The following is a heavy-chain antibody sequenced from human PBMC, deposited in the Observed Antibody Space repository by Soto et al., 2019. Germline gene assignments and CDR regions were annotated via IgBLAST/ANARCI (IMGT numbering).Heavy chain of an antibody. CDR2: INSDGSSR. CDR3: ARVGLGAFDAFDV. CDR1: GFTFSGHW. D-gene: IGHD1-26*01. Sequence: GGSLRLSCAASGFTFSGHWMHWVRQVPGKGLVWVSRINSDGSSRSYADSVKGRFTISRDNAKNTLHLQMNSLRAEDTAVYYCARVGLGAFDAFDVWGQGTLVTVSS. V-gene: IGHV3-74*01. J-gene: IGHJ3*01.